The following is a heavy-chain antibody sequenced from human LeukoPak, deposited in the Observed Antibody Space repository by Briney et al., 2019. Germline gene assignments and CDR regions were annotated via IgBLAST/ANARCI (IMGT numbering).Heavy chain of an antibody. J-gene: IGHJ4*02. CDR1: AFPFKTYT. CDR2: ISTAGNLI. CDR3: ARTVEGHFDF. V-gene: IGHV3-21*01. Sequence: GGSLRLSCVASAFPFKTYTLNWVRQTPGKGLEWVSYISTAGNLINYADSVRGRLTISRDNAKNSLYLYMSSLKPEDTAVYYCARTVEGHFDFRGQGTLVTVSS. D-gene: IGHD5-24*01.